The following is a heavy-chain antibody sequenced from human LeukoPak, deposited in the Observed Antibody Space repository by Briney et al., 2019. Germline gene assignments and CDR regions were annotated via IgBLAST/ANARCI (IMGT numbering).Heavy chain of an antibody. V-gene: IGHV4-59*06. J-gene: IGHJ5*02. CDR2: IYYSGST. CDR1: GGSISSYY. D-gene: IGHD1-7*01. CDR3: ARSPRELRTNWFDP. Sequence: KASETLSLTCTVSGGSISSYYWSWIRQAPGKGLEWIGYIYYSGSTYYNPSLKSRVTISVDTSKNQFSLKLSSVTAADTAVYYCARSPRELRTNWFDPWGQGTLVTVSS.